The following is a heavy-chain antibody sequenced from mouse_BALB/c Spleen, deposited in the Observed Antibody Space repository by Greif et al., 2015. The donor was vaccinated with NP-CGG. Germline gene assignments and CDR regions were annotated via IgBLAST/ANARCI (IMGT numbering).Heavy chain of an antibody. V-gene: IGHV5-6-3*01. Sequence: EVMLVESGGGLVQPGGSLKLSCAASGFTFSSYGMSWVRQTPDKRLELVATINSNGGSTYYPDSVKGRFTISRGNAKNTLYLQMSSLKSEDTAMYYCVYYRYDGVYWGQGTSVTVSS. J-gene: IGHJ4*01. CDR2: INSNGGST. D-gene: IGHD2-14*01. CDR3: VYYRYDGVY. CDR1: GFTFSSYG.